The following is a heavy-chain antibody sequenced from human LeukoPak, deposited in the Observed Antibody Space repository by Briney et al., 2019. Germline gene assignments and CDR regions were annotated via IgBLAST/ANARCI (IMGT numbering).Heavy chain of an antibody. V-gene: IGHV3-23*01. Sequence: PGGSLRLSCVASGLTVSSYAMSWVRQAPGKGLEWVSAISVSGGSEYYAGSVKGRFTISRDNSKSTLYLQMHSLRAEDTAVYYCAKAPSVGTDAFDVWGQGTMVTVSS. J-gene: IGHJ3*01. D-gene: IGHD7-27*01. CDR3: AKAPSVGTDAFDV. CDR1: GLTVSSYA. CDR2: ISVSGGSE.